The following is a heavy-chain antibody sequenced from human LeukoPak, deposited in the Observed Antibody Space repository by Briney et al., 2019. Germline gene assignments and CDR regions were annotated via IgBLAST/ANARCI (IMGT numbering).Heavy chain of an antibody. Sequence: GGSLRLSCAASGFTFRNYAMSWVRQAPGKALEWVSRVDLGGRRIIEKNMRGRFSISRDSSKSTLYLQMGSLRGEDTAVYYCAIDDAPDGGFLDYGGQGTLVTVSS. CDR2: VDLGGRR. J-gene: IGHJ4*02. V-gene: IGHV3-23*03. CDR1: GFTFRNYA. D-gene: IGHD2/OR15-2a*01. CDR3: AIDDAPDGGFLDY.